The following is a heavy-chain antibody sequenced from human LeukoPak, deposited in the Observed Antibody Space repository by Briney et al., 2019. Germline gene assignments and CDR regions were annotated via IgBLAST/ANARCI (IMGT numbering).Heavy chain of an antibody. CDR1: GFTFSSYW. V-gene: IGHV3-74*01. D-gene: IGHD4-23*01. CDR2: IASDGSST. Sequence: GGSLRLSCAASGFTFSSYWMNWVRQAPGKGLVWVSRIASDGSSTTYADSVKGRFSVSRDNAKNTLYLQMNSLRVEDTAVYYRARGRPHGNDYWGQGTLVTVSS. CDR3: ARGRPHGNDY. J-gene: IGHJ4*02.